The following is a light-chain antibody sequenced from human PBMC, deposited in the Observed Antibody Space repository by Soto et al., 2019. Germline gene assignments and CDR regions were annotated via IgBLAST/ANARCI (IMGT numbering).Light chain of an antibody. V-gene: IGKV3-15*01. CDR1: QSVSSN. J-gene: IGKJ3*01. CDR2: GAS. Sequence: EIVMTQSPATLSVSPGERATLSCRASQSVSSNLAWYQQKPGQAPRLLIYGASTRATGIPARFSGSGSGTEFTLTISSLQSEDFAVYYCQQYNNWLSTFGSGTKVDIK. CDR3: QQYNNWLST.